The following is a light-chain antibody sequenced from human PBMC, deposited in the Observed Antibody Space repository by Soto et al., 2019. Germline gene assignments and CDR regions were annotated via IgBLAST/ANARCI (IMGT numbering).Light chain of an antibody. CDR2: AAS. J-gene: IGKJ1*01. CDR3: LQDYHYPRT. CDR1: QGIRND. Sequence: AIQMTQSPSSLSASVGDRVTITCRASQGIRNDLGWYQQKPGKAPNLLIYAASSIQSGVPSRFSGSGSGTDYTLTIRSLQPEDFATYYCLQDYHYPRTFGQGTKVEIK. V-gene: IGKV1-6*01.